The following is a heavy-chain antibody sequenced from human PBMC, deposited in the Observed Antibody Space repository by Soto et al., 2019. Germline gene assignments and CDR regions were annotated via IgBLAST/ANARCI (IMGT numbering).Heavy chain of an antibody. J-gene: IGHJ6*03. V-gene: IGHV4-31*03. D-gene: IGHD5-12*01. CDR3: ARDKREYSGYDGYYYYYYMDV. CDR1: GGSISSGGYY. CDR2: IYYSGST. Sequence: SETLSLTCTVSGGSISSGGYYWSWIRHHPGKGLEWIGYIYYSGSTYYNPSLKSRVTISVDTSKNQFSLKLSSVTAADTAVYYCARDKREYSGYDGYYYYYYMDVWGKGTTVTVSS.